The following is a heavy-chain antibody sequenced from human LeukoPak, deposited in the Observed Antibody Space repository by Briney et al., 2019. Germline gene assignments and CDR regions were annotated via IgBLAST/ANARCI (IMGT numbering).Heavy chain of an antibody. CDR2: IYYSGST. V-gene: IGHV4-61*01. Sequence: SETLSLTCTVSGGSISSGSYYWSWIRQPPGKGLEWIGYIYYSGSTNYNPSLKSRVTISVDTSKNQFSLKLSSLTAADTAVYYCASKRSGYYSGFFDYWGQGTLVTVSS. J-gene: IGHJ4*02. D-gene: IGHD3-22*01. CDR1: GGSISSGSYY. CDR3: ASKRSGYYSGFFDY.